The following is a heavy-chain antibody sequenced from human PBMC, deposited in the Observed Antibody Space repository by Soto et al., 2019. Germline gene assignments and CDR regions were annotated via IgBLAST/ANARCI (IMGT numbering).Heavy chain of an antibody. Sequence: GASVKVSCKASGGTFSSYTISWVRQAPGQGLEWMGRIIPILGIANYAQKFQGRVTITADKSTSTAYMELSSLRSEDTAVYYCAREEDYYYYMDGWGKGTTVTVSS. CDR3: AREEDYYYYMDG. V-gene: IGHV1-69*04. CDR2: IIPILGIA. CDR1: GGTFSSYT. J-gene: IGHJ6*03.